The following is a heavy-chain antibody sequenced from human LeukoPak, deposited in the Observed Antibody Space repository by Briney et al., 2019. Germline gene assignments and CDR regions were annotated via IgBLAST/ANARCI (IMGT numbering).Heavy chain of an antibody. D-gene: IGHD3-10*01. J-gene: IGHJ4*02. CDR3: AREAVTMVRGDPFHY. Sequence: WLRQPPGKGLEWIGSIYYSGSTYYNPSLKSRVTISVDTSKNQFSLKLSSVTAADTAVYYCAREAVTMVRGDPFHYWGQGTLVTVSS. V-gene: IGHV4-39*07. CDR2: IYYSGST.